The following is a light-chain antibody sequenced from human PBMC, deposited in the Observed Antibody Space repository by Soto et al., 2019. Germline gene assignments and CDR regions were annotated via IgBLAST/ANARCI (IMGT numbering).Light chain of an antibody. CDR3: QQYNNYQYT. Sequence: IQMTQSPSSLSASVGDRVTITCRASQSVSSWLAWYQQKPGKAPNLLIYRASNLESGVPSRFSGSGSGTEFTLTISSLQPDDFATYYCQQYNNYQYTFGQGTKVDIK. V-gene: IGKV1-5*03. CDR1: QSVSSW. CDR2: RAS. J-gene: IGKJ2*01.